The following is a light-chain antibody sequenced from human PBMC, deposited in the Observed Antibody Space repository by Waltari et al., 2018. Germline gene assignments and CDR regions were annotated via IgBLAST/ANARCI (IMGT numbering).Light chain of an antibody. Sequence: EVVFTQSPATLSLSPGERATLSCRASQSVSSFLAWYQQKPGQAPRLLIYDASNRATGIPARFSGSGSGTDFTLTISSLEPEDFAVYYCQQRSNVLFAFGPGTKVDFK. V-gene: IGKV3-11*01. CDR3: QQRSNVLFA. CDR2: DAS. J-gene: IGKJ3*01. CDR1: QSVSSF.